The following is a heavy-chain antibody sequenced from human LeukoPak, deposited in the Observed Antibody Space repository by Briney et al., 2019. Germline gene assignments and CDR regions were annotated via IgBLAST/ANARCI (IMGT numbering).Heavy chain of an antibody. CDR2: VYYSGST. CDR3: ARVLPVASKIDY. Sequence: SETLSLTRAVYGGSFSSYYWSWIRQPPGKGLEWIGYVYYSGSTNYNPSLKSRVTISVDTSNNQFSLKLSSVTAADTAVYYCARVLPVASKIDYWGQGALVTVSS. CDR1: GGSFSSYY. V-gene: IGHV4-59*08. J-gene: IGHJ4*02. D-gene: IGHD2-2*01.